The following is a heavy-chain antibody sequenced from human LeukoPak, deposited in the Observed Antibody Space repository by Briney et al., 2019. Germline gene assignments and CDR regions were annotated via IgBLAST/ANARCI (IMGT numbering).Heavy chain of an antibody. D-gene: IGHD2-21*01. Sequence: GGSLRLSCAASGFTFSSYSMNWVRQAPGKGLEWLSVLFSGASTNYADSVKGRFTISRDQSKNTLFLQMNNLRVEDTAVYYCTRDPVTYCGGDCWGQGTLVTVS. J-gene: IGHJ4*02. CDR3: TRDPVTYCGGDC. V-gene: IGHV3-53*01. CDR2: LFSGAST. CDR1: GFTFSSYS.